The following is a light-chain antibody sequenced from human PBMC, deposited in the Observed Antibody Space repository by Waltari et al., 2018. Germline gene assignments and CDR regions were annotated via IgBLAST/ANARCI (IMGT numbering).Light chain of an antibody. J-gene: IGLJ1*01. CDR1: AFKY. Sequence: QSALTQPPSASGSEGQSVTISCSGAFKYVSWYQKHPGKAPKLLIYDVVKRPSGVTDRFSGSQSGDTATLTVSWVQFEDEAVYYCSSYAATNNLRNVFGTGTRLTVL. V-gene: IGLV2-8*01. CDR2: DVV. CDR3: SSYAATNNLRNV.